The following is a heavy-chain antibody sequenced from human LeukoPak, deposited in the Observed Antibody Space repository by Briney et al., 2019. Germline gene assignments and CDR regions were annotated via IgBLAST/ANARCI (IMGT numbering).Heavy chain of an antibody. CDR2: ISSRSTYI. V-gene: IGHV3-21*01. Sequence: KPGGSLRLSCAASGFTFSSYAMHWVRQAPGKGLEWVSSISSRSTYIYYADSVKGRFTISRDNAKNSLYLQMNNLRAEDTAMFYCATSMAQDVDAFHIWGQGTMVTVSS. J-gene: IGHJ3*02. D-gene: IGHD2-21*01. CDR1: GFTFSSYA. CDR3: ATSMAQDVDAFHI.